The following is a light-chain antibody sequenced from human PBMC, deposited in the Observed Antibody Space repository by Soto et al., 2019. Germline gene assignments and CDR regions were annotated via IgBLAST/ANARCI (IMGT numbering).Light chain of an antibody. CDR3: QQYHTYPCT. Sequence: DIQMTQSPSTVSASVGDRVTITCRASQSISSWLAWYQQKPGKAPKLLIYKASSLESGVPSRFSGSGSGTEFTLTISSLQPDDFATYYCQQYHTYPCTFVQGTKVEI. CDR2: KAS. CDR1: QSISSW. V-gene: IGKV1-5*03. J-gene: IGKJ1*01.